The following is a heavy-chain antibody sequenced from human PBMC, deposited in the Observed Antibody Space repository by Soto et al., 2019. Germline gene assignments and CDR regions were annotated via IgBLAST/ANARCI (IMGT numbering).Heavy chain of an antibody. J-gene: IGHJ5*02. V-gene: IGHV3-30-3*01. CDR1: GFTFSSYA. D-gene: IGHD5-12*01. CDR2: ISYDGSNK. Sequence: QVQLVESGGGVVQPGRSLRLSCAASGFTFSSYAMHWVRQAPGKGLEWVAVISYDGSNKYYADSVKGRFTISRDNSKNTLYLQMNSLRAEDTAVYYCARDVVATIGWFDPWGQGTLVTVSS. CDR3: ARDVVATIGWFDP.